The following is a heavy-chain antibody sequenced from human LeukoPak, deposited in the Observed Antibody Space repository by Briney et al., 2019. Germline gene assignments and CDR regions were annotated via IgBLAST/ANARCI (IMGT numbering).Heavy chain of an antibody. CDR2: FSTSGGSE. D-gene: IGHD3-22*01. CDR1: GFTFSSYA. Sequence: QPGGSLRLSCAASGFTFSSYAMSWVRQAPGKGLEWVSAFSTSGGSEYYADSVKGRFTISRDNSKDTLYLQMNSLRAEDTAVYYCAKAYYYDRSGYFAFDYWGQGSLVTVSS. CDR3: AKAYYYDRSGYFAFDY. J-gene: IGHJ4*02. V-gene: IGHV3-23*01.